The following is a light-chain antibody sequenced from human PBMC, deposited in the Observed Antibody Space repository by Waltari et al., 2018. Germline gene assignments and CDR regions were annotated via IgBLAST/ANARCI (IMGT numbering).Light chain of an antibody. CDR2: DRN. V-gene: IGLV1-51*01. CDR1: NSNIGNNY. CDR3: GTWDSSLSVGV. Sequence: QSVLTQPPSVSAAPGQKVTISCSGSNSNIGNNYVSWYQQFPGTAPKLIIYDRNNRPSGIPARFSGSKSGTSATLGITGLQTGDEADYYCGTWDSSLSVGVFGGGTKLTVL. J-gene: IGLJ3*02.